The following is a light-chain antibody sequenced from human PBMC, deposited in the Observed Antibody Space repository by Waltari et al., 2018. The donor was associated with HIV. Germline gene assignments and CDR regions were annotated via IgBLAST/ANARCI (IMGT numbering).Light chain of an antibody. J-gene: IGKJ4*01. CDR2: WAS. V-gene: IGKV4-1*01. CDR3: QQYYTIEST. Sequence: DIVMTQSPDFLAVSLGERATINCKSSQSVSYTSNNKNYLAWYQQKPGQPPKLLIYWASTRESGVPDRFSGSGSGTDFTLTISSLQAEDVAVYYCQQYYTIESTFGGGTKVEIK. CDR1: QSVSYTSNNKNY.